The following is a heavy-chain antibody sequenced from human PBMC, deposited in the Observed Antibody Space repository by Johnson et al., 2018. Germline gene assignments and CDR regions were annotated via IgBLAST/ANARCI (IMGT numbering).Heavy chain of an antibody. D-gene: IGHD3-22*01. CDR1: GFTFSTYW. Sequence: EVQLVETGGGLVQPGGSLRLSCATSGFTFSTYWMSWVRQAPGKGLEWVANIKQDGSEKYYVDSVKGRFTISRANAKNSLYLQMNSLRAEDTAVDYCASQPYFSDTSGYPGAFDLWGQGTLVTVSP. CDR3: ASQPYFSDTSGYPGAFDL. CDR2: IKQDGSEK. J-gene: IGHJ3*01. V-gene: IGHV3-7*01.